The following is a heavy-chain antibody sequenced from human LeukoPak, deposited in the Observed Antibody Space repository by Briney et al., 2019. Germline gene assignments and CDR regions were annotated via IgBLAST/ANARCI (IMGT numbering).Heavy chain of an antibody. Sequence: SETLSLTCTVSGGSLSSHYWSWIRQPPGKGLELIGHIYYTGTIYYNPSLNSRVTISLDTSRNQFSLRLTSVTAADTAVYYCARFSSDCSTASCYLTYWGQGTLVTVSS. J-gene: IGHJ4*02. CDR1: GGSLSSHY. CDR2: IYYTGTI. V-gene: IGHV4-59*11. D-gene: IGHD2-2*01. CDR3: ARFSSDCSTASCYLTY.